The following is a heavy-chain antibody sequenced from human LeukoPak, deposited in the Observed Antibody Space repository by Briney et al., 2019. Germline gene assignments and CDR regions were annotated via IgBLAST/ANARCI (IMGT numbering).Heavy chain of an antibody. CDR3: ARGGEGTAMVPLDY. Sequence: SVKVSCKAPGYTFTGYYMHWARQAPGQGLEWMGGIIPIFGTANYAQKFQGRVTITTDESTSTAYMELSSLRSEDTAVYYCARGGEGTAMVPLDYWGQGTLVTVSS. J-gene: IGHJ4*02. CDR1: GYTFTGYY. V-gene: IGHV1-69*05. CDR2: IIPIFGTA. D-gene: IGHD5-18*01.